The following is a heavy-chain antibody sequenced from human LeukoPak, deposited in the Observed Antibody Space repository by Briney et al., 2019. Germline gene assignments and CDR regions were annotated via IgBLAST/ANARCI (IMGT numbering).Heavy chain of an antibody. CDR1: GFTVSSNY. CDR2: IYSGGNT. D-gene: IGHD5-18*01. CDR3: ARVPYSYGYWYFDY. J-gene: IGHJ4*02. Sequence: PGGSLRLSCAASGFTVSSNYMSWVRQAPGKGLEWVSNIYSGGNTYYADSVKGRLTISRDNSKSTLYLQMNSLRAEDTAVYYCARVPYSYGYWYFDYWGQGTLVTVSS. V-gene: IGHV3-53*01.